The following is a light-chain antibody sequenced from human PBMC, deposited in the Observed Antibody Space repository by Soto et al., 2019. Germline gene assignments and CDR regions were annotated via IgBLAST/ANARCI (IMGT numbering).Light chain of an antibody. CDR1: NSNIGSNT. CDR3: GTWDTGLSAGV. V-gene: IGLV1-51*01. J-gene: IGLJ2*01. CDR2: NND. Sequence: QSVLTQPPSASGTPGQRVTISCSGSNSNIGSNTVNWYQQLPGTAPKLLIYNNDKRPSGIPDRFSGSWSGTSATLGITGLQTGDEADYYCGTWDTGLSAGVFGGGTKLTVL.